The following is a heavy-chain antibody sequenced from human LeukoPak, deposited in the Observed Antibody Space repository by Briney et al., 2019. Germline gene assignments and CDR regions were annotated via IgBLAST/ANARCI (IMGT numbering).Heavy chain of an antibody. CDR3: ARDVSYSSSWYVY. CDR2: IWYDGSNK. Sequence: GRSLRLSCAASGFTFSSYGMHWVRQAPGKGLEWVAVIWYDGSNKHYADSVKGRFTISRDNSKNTLYLQMNSLRAEDTAVYYCARDVSYSSSWYVYWGQGTLVTVSS. CDR1: GFTFSSYG. D-gene: IGHD6-13*01. V-gene: IGHV3-33*01. J-gene: IGHJ4*02.